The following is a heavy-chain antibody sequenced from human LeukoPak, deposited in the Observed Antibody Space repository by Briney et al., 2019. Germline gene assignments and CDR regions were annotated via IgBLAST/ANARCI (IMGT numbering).Heavy chain of an antibody. J-gene: IGHJ4*02. CDR1: GYTLTSYD. Sequence: ASVKVSCKASGYTLTSYDINWVRQATGQGLEWMGWMNPNSGNTGYAQKFQGRVTMTKNTSISTDYMELSSVRSEDTGVYYCARGSWGVNDYWGQGTLVTVSS. V-gene: IGHV1-8*01. CDR2: MNPNSGNT. D-gene: IGHD3-16*01. CDR3: ARGSWGVNDY.